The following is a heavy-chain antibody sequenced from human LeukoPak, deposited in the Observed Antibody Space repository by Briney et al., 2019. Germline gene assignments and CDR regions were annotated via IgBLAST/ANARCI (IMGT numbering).Heavy chain of an antibody. CDR2: IGTASDT. CDR1: GFTFSSFD. CDR3: ARGPPRGKYYYMDV. Sequence: GGSLRLSCAASGFTFSSFDMHWVRHPTGQGLGWVSTIGTASDTYYPGSVEGRITLSRDNAKNSLYLQMNSLTAGDTAVYYCARGPPRGKYYYMDVWGKGTTVTVSS. V-gene: IGHV3-13*01. D-gene: IGHD1-1*01. J-gene: IGHJ6*03.